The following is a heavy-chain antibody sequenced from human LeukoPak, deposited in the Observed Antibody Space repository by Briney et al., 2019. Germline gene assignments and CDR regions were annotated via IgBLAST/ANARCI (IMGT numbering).Heavy chain of an antibody. Sequence: GGSLRLSCAASGFTFSSYWMSWVRQAPGKGLEWVSAISGSGGSTYYADSVKGRFTISRDNSKNTLYLQMYSLRAEDTAVYYCAKLTPLRFLEWLFPYYFDYWGQGTLVTVSS. CDR1: GFTFSSYW. D-gene: IGHD3-3*01. CDR2: ISGSGGST. J-gene: IGHJ4*02. CDR3: AKLTPLRFLEWLFPYYFDY. V-gene: IGHV3-23*01.